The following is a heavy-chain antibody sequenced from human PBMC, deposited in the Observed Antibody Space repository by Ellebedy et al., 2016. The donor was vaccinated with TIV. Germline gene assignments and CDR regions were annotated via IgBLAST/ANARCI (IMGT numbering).Heavy chain of an antibody. CDR2: ISGTGATT. J-gene: IGHJ3*02. CDR1: GFTFSSYA. Sequence: PGGSLRLSCAASGFTFSSYAMSWVRQAPGKGLEWVSGISGTGATTYYADSVKGRFTISRDNSRNTLYLQMNSLRVEDTAVYYCAKQKSTSAGSSDIWGQGAMVTVSS. D-gene: IGHD2-2*01. CDR3: AKQKSTSAGSSDI. V-gene: IGHV3-23*01.